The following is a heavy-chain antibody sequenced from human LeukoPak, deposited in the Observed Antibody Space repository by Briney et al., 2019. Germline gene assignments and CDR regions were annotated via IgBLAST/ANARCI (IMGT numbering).Heavy chain of an antibody. CDR1: GGSISSGGYY. CDR2: IYYSGST. D-gene: IGHD1-26*01. V-gene: IGHV4-31*03. Sequence: SETLSLTCTVSGGSISSGGYYWSWIRQHPGKGLEWIGYIYYSGSTYYNPSLKSRVTISVDTSKNQFSLKLSSVTAADTAVYYCARGSSGSHAFDIWGQGTMVTVSS. J-gene: IGHJ3*02. CDR3: ARGSSGSHAFDI.